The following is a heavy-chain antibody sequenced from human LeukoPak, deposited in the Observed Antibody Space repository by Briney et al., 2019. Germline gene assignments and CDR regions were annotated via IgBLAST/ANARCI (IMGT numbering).Heavy chain of an antibody. D-gene: IGHD6-13*01. J-gene: IGHJ2*01. CDR1: VGTFSSYA. V-gene: IGHV1-69*05. Sequence: ASVKVSCKASVGTFSSYAISWVRQAPGQGREWVGRIIPIFGIANYAQKFQGRVTVTTDESTSTAYMELSSLRSEDTAVYYCAREVFIAAADYWYFDLWGRGTLVTVSS. CDR3: AREVFIAAADYWYFDL. CDR2: IIPIFGIA.